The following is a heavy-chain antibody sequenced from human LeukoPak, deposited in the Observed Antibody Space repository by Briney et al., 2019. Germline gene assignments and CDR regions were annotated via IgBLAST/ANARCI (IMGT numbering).Heavy chain of an antibody. D-gene: IGHD2-2*01. CDR3: ARDYCSSTSCLFEY. V-gene: IGHV1-2*06. CDR2: INPNSGDT. J-gene: IGHJ4*02. CDR1: GYTFTGYH. Sequence: ASVKVSCKASGYTFTGYHMHWVRQAPGQGLEWMGRINPNSGDTNYAQKVQGRVDMTRDTSISTAFMELTRLRSDETAVYYCARDYCSSTSCLFEYWGQGNLVTVSS.